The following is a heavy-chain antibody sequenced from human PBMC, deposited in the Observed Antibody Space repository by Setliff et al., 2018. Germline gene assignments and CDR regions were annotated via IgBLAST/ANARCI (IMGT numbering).Heavy chain of an antibody. D-gene: IGHD4-17*01. CDR2: IRSKADSYAT. J-gene: IGHJ4*02. CDR3: AITMTTGVDFFDY. Sequence: GGSLRLSCAASGFSFSGSAVDWVRQASGRGLEWVGRIRSKADSYATAYAASVKARFTISRDDSKNTAYLQVNSLKTEDTAVYYCAITMTTGVDFFDYWGQGTLVTVSS. CDR1: GFSFSGSA. V-gene: IGHV3-73*01.